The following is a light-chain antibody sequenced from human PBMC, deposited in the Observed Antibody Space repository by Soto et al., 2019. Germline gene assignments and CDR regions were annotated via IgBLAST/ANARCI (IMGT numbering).Light chain of an antibody. J-gene: IGKJ3*01. CDR2: AAS. CDR3: QKYSSVPV. V-gene: IGKV1-27*01. Sequence: DIQMTQSPTSLSASVGDRVTITCRASQGIRNYVAWYQQIPGKAPKLLIYAASTLQSGVPSRFSGSGSGTDFTLTINGLQPDDVATYSCQKYSSVPVFGPGTKVETK. CDR1: QGIRNY.